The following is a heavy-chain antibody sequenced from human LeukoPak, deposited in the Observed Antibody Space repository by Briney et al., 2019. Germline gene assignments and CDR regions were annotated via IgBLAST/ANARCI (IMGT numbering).Heavy chain of an antibody. J-gene: IGHJ6*02. CDR3: XXXXXXXXXXXXYYYYGMDV. CDR2: ISGSGGST. CDR1: GFTFSSYA. V-gene: IGHV3-23*01. Sequence: GGSLRLSCAAFGFTFSSYAMSWVRQAPGKGLEWVSAISGSGGSTYYADSVKGRFTISRDNSKNTLYLQMNSLRAEDTAVYYXXXXXXXXXXXXXYYYYGMDVWGQGTTVTVSS.